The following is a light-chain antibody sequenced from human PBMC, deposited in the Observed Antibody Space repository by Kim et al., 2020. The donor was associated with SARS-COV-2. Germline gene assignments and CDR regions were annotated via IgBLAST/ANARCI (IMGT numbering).Light chain of an antibody. J-gene: IGKJ4*01. CDR1: QGISSY. V-gene: IGKV1-9*01. Sequence: ASVGDRVTRTCRASQGISSYLAWYQQKPGKAPKLLIYAESTLQRGVPSRFSGSGSGTDFTLTISSLQPEDCATYYCQQLNSYPITCGGGTKVDIK. CDR2: AES. CDR3: QQLNSYPIT.